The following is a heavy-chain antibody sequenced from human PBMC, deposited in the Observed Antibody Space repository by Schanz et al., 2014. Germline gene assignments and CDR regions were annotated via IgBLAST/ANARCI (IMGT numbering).Heavy chain of an antibody. CDR1: GFTFSTYW. D-gene: IGHD5-12*01. CDR2: INSDGTTT. J-gene: IGHJ1*01. V-gene: IGHV3-74*01. Sequence: EVQLVESGGGLVQPGGSLRLSCAASGFTFSTYWMHWVRQAPGKGLVWVSHINSDGTTTTYADSVKGRFTISRDNAENTLYLHMNNLRAEDAAIYYCARMSWLQIEYFQHCGQGTLVTVSS. CDR3: ARMSWLQIEYFQH.